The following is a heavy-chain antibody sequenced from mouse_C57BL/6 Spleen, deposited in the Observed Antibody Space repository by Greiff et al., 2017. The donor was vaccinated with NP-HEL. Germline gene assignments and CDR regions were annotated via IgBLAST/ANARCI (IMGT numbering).Heavy chain of an antibody. D-gene: IGHD3-2*02. CDR3: ARGQLRLPSRFDYAMDY. V-gene: IGHV1-82*01. Sequence: VQLQQSGPELVKPGASVKISCKASGYAFSSSWMNWVKQRPGKGLEWIGRIYPGDGDTNYNGKFKGKATLTADKSSSTAYMQLSSLTSEDSAVYFCARGQLRLPSRFDYAMDYWGQGTSVTVSS. CDR2: IYPGDGDT. CDR1: GYAFSSSW. J-gene: IGHJ4*01.